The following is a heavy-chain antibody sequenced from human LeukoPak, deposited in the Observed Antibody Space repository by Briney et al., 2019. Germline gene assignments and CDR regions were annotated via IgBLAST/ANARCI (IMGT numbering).Heavy chain of an antibody. J-gene: IGHJ4*02. D-gene: IGHD1-26*01. V-gene: IGHV3-48*03. CDR2: ISTSGSTI. CDR3: TLTVVGATTTGD. Sequence: GGSLRLSCAASGFTFSGYEMNWVRQAPGKGLEWISCISTSGSTIYSADSVKGRFTFSRDNARNSLYLQMNSLKTEDTAVYYCTLTVVGATTTGDWGQGALVTVSS. CDR1: GFTFSGYE.